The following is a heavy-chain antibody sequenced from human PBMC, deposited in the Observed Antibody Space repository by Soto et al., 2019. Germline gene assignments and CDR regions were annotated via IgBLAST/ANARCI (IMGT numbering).Heavy chain of an antibody. CDR2: IGTHNGDT. D-gene: IGHD3-3*01. J-gene: IGHJ5*02. CDR3: ARDWRGAEGFDP. V-gene: IGHV1-18*01. Sequence: QVQLVQSGTEVKKPGASVKVSCKASGYTFNNYGFSWVRQAPGQGLEWVGWIGTHNGDTTYAQSFQGRVTMTIDTATTTSDMELTSLTFDATAVYFCARDWRGAEGFDPWGQGTLVIVSS. CDR1: GYTFNNYG.